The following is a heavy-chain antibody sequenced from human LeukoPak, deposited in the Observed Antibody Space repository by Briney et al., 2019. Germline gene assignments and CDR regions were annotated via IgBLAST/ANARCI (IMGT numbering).Heavy chain of an antibody. J-gene: IGHJ4*02. D-gene: IGHD6-19*01. Sequence: GGSLRLSCSASGFTFSSFAMAWVRHTPGKGLECVSTISASLGTPYYSDSVKGRFTISRDNSKNTVSLEMNSLRAEDTAVYYCAKKHFPTSGWIDSWGQGTLVTVSS. CDR1: GFTFSSFA. V-gene: IGHV3-23*01. CDR2: ISASLGTP. CDR3: AKKHFPTSGWIDS.